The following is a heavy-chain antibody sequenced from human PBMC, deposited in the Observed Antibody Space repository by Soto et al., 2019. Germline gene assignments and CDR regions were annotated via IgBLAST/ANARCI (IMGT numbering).Heavy chain of an antibody. CDR2: INHSGST. CDR1: GGSFSGYY. V-gene: IGHV4-34*01. J-gene: IGHJ4*01. Sequence: QVQLQQWGAGLLKPSETLSLTCAVYGGSFSGYYWSWIRQPPGKGLEWIGEINHSGSTNYNPSLKSRVTISVDTSKNQFSLKLSSVTAADTAVYYCARGGGYSSGWYSNVHDYWGXXTLVTVSS. CDR3: ARGGGYSSGWYSNVHDY. D-gene: IGHD6-19*01.